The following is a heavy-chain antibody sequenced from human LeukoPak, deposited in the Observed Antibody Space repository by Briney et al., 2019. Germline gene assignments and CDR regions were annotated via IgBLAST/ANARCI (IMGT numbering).Heavy chain of an antibody. CDR3: ARGADTGSYGSLVYFDY. V-gene: IGHV1-18*01. J-gene: IGHJ4*02. Sequence: GASVRVSFKASGYTFTNYGISWVRQAPGQRREWMGLISAYSGNTNSAQKLQGRVPMTTDTSPSTAYMELRSLRSDATAVYFCARGADTGSYGSLVYFDYWGQGTLVTVSS. D-gene: IGHD3-16*01. CDR2: ISAYSGNT. CDR1: GYTFTNYG.